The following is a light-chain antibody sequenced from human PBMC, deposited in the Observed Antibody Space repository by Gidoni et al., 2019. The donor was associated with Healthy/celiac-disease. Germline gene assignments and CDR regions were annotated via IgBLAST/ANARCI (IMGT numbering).Light chain of an antibody. CDR1: QSISSY. J-gene: IGKJ1*01. V-gene: IGKV1-39*01. CDR3: QQSYSTPCS. CDR2: AAS. Sequence: QLTPPPSSLSASVGDRVTITCRASQSISSYLNWYQQKPGKAPKLLIYAASSLQSGVPSRFSGSGSGTDFTLTISSLQPEDFATYYCQQSYSTPCSFGQXTKVEIK.